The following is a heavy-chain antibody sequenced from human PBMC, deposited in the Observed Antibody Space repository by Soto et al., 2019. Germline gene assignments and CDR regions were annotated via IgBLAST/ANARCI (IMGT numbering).Heavy chain of an antibody. CDR2: IYASGNT. CDR1: GGSFSSYY. J-gene: IGHJ4*02. V-gene: IGHV4-4*07. D-gene: IGHD3-10*01. CDR3: ARDLKFGQADY. Sequence: LSLTCTVSGGSFSSYYWSWIRQPSGKGLEWIGRIYASGNTSYNPSLKSRVTMSVDTSKNQFSLKLSSVTAADTAVYYCARDLKFGQADYWGQGSKVTVSS.